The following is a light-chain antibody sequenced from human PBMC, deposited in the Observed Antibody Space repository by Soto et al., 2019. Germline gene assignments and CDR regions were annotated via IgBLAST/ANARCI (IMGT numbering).Light chain of an antibody. V-gene: IGLV2-14*01. CDR3: FSHRSGDYHV. J-gene: IGLJ1*01. Sequence: QSALTQPASVSGSPGQSITISCTGSSSDIGAYNYVSWYQQYPGKAPKLMIYGVTNRPSGVSNRFSGSKTGNTASLTISGPQAEDEADYYCFSHRSGDYHVLGKGTKVT. CDR1: SSDIGAYNY. CDR2: GVT.